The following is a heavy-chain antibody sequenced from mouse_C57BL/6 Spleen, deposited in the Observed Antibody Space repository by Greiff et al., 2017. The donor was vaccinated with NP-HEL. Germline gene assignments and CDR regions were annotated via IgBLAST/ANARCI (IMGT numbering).Heavy chain of an antibody. Sequence: VQLKQSGPELVKPGASVKISCKASGYSFTGYYMNWVKQSPEKSLEWIGEINPSTGGTTYNQKFKAKATLTVDKSSSTAYMQLKSLTSQDSAVYYCARYEYGPAWFAYWGQGTLVTVSA. CDR3: ARYEYGPAWFAY. J-gene: IGHJ3*01. CDR2: INPSTGGT. V-gene: IGHV1-42*01. CDR1: GYSFTGYY. D-gene: IGHD1-1*02.